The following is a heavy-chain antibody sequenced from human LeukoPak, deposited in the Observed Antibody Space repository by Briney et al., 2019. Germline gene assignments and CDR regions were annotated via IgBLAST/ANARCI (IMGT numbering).Heavy chain of an antibody. Sequence: GGSLRLSCAASGFTVSSNYMIWVRQAPGKGLECVSVIYSGGSTYYADSVKGRFTISRDNSKNTLYLQMNSLRAEDAAVYYCARDSVGLLTGLDYWGQGTLVTVSS. CDR3: ARDSVGLLTGLDY. D-gene: IGHD3-9*01. V-gene: IGHV3-53*01. J-gene: IGHJ4*02. CDR2: IYSGGST. CDR1: GFTVSSNY.